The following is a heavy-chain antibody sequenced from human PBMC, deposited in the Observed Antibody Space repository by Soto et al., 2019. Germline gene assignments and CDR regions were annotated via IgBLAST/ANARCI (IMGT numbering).Heavy chain of an antibody. D-gene: IGHD1-26*01. J-gene: IGHJ5*02. V-gene: IGHV4-59*01. CDR2: IYYSGST. CDR3: ARGVAEVGATTGDWFDP. Sequence: SETLSLTCTVSGGSISSYYWSWIRQPPGKGLEWIGYIYYSGSTNYNPSLKSQVTISVDTSKNQFSLKLSSVTAADTAVYYCARGVAEVGATTGDWFDPWGQGTLVTVSS. CDR1: GGSISSYY.